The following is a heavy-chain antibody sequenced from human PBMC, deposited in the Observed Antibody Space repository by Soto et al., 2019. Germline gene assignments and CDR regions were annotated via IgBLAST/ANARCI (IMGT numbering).Heavy chain of an antibody. CDR3: ARAIFGVVIYDY. Sequence: QVQLQESGPGLVKPSETLSLTCTVSGGSISSYYWSWIRQPPGKGLEWIGYIYYSGSTNYNPSLTSRVAISVDTSKTQFSLKLSSVTAADTAVYYCARAIFGVVIYDYWGQGTLVTVSS. V-gene: IGHV4-59*01. CDR1: GGSISSYY. D-gene: IGHD3-3*01. CDR2: IYYSGST. J-gene: IGHJ4*02.